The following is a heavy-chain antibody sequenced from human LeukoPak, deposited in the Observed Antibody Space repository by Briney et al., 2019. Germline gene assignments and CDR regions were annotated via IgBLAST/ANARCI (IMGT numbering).Heavy chain of an antibody. Sequence: GGSLRLSCAASGFTVSSNYMSWVRQAPGKGLEWVSVIYSGGSTYYADSVKGRFTISRDNAKTSLYLQMNSLRAEDTAVYYCARSLWPEDYWGQGTLVTVSS. CDR2: IYSGGST. J-gene: IGHJ4*02. CDR3: ARSLWPEDY. V-gene: IGHV3-53*01. D-gene: IGHD5-18*01. CDR1: GFTVSSNY.